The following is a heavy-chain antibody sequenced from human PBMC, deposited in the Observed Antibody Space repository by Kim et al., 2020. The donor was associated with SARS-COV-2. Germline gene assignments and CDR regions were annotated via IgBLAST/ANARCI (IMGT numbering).Heavy chain of an antibody. Sequence: SQKFQGRVTITRDTSASTAYMGLSSLRSEDTAVYYCARAGGGSYYPAFDIWGQGTMVTVSS. V-gene: IGHV1-3*01. J-gene: IGHJ3*02. CDR3: ARAGGGSYYPAFDI. D-gene: IGHD1-26*01.